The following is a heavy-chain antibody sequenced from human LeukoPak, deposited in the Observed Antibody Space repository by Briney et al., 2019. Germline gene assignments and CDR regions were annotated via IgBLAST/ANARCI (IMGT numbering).Heavy chain of an antibody. CDR1: GYTFTGYY. CDR3: ARVLRQGVAGTFGY. Sequence: ASVKVSCKASGYTFTGYYMHWVRQAPGQGLEWMGWISAYNGNTNCAQKLQGRVTMTTDTSTSTAYMELRSLRSDDTAVYYCARVLRQGVAGTFGYWGQGILVTVSS. D-gene: IGHD6-19*01. V-gene: IGHV1-18*04. J-gene: IGHJ4*02. CDR2: ISAYNGNT.